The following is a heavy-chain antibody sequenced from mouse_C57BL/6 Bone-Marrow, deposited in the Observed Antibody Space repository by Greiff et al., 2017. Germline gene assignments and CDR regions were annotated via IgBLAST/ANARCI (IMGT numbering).Heavy chain of an antibody. V-gene: IGHV1-22*01. CDR1: GYTFTDYN. Sequence: VQLQQSGPELVKPGASVKMSCKASGYTFTDYNMHWVKQSHGKSLEWIGYINPNNGGTSYNQKFKGKATLTVNKSSSTAYMELRSLTSEDSAVYYCARERRKRRAWFAYWGQGTLVTVSA. CDR2: INPNNGGT. J-gene: IGHJ3*01. D-gene: IGHD2-12*01. CDR3: ARERRKRRAWFAY.